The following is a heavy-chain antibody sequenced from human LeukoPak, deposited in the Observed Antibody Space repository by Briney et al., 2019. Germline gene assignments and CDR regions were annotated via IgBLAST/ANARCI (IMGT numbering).Heavy chain of an antibody. Sequence: PSETLSPTCTLSGHSINNSSYWAWIRQVPGQGLEWIATVYHIDSTFYNPSLKSRVKISADASKNILSLTLTSVTAADTATYFCASGQNLYTWGQGILVVVSS. V-gene: IGHV4-38-2*02. J-gene: IGHJ4*02. CDR1: GHSINNSSY. D-gene: IGHD4-11*01. CDR3: ASGQNLYT. CDR2: VYHIDST.